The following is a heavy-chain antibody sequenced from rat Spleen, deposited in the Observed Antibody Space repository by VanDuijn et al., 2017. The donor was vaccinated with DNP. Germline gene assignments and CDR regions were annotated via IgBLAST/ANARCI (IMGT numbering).Heavy chain of an antibody. J-gene: IGHJ3*01. CDR1: GFTFSKYV. CDR2: LSFDGSST. Sequence: EVQLVASGGGLVQPGRSLKISCAASGFTFSKYVMAWVRQTPTKALEWVAALSFDGSSTYYRDSVKGRFTISRDNAKSALYLQMDSLRSEETATYYCARSDSYGFPYWGQGTLVTVSS. CDR3: ARSDSYGFPY. D-gene: IGHD1-2*01. V-gene: IGHV5-29*01.